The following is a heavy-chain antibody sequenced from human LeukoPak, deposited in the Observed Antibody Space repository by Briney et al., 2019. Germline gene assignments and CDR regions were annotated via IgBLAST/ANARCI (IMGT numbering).Heavy chain of an antibody. D-gene: IGHD6-13*01. J-gene: IGHJ4*02. CDR1: GYTFSGYY. V-gene: IGHV1-2*02. Sequence: ASVKVPCKASGYTFSGYYIHWVRQAPGQGLEWVGWVNPNSGGTNYAQKFQGRVTVTGDTSISTAYMELNWLTTDDTAVYYCARRLGTSPYDCWGQGTLVTVSS. CDR3: ARRLGTSPYDC. CDR2: VNPNSGGT.